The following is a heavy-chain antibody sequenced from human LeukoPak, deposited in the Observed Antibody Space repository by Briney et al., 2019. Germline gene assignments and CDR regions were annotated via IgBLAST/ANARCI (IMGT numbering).Heavy chain of an antibody. V-gene: IGHV3-48*04. CDR2: ISSSGSTI. D-gene: IGHD6-19*01. J-gene: IGHJ4*02. CDR3: ARDLSVAGTGGYDY. CDR1: GFSFSSYW. Sequence: GGSLRLSCVASGFSFSSYWMHWVRQVPGKGLVWVSYISSSGSTIYYADSVKGRFTISRDNAKNSLYLQMNSLRAEDTAVYYCARDLSVAGTGGYDYWGQGTLVTVSS.